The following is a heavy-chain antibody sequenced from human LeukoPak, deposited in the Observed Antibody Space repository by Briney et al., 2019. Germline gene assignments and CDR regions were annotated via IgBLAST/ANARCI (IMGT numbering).Heavy chain of an antibody. Sequence: GGSLRLSCAASGFTFSSYAMHWVRQAPGKGLEWVALMSYDGSDKYYADSVKGRFTISRDNAKNSLYLQMNSLRAEDTALYHCARDLSPYYYDSSGLFDYWGQGTLVTVSS. V-gene: IGHV3-30*04. J-gene: IGHJ4*02. CDR2: MSYDGSDK. CDR1: GFTFSSYA. CDR3: ARDLSPYYYDSSGLFDY. D-gene: IGHD3-22*01.